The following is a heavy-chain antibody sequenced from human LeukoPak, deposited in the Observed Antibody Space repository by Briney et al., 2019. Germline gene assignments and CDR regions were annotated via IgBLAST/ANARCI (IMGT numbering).Heavy chain of an antibody. CDR1: GYTFTSYG. CDR3: ARSQSKIVATIQPTGDYYYYYYMDV. D-gene: IGHD5-12*01. V-gene: IGHV1-18*01. J-gene: IGHJ6*03. CDR2: ISAYNGNT. Sequence: ASVKVSCKASGYTFTSYGISWVRQAPGQGLEWMGWISAYNGNTNYAQKLQGRVTMTTDTSTSTAYMELRSLRSDDTAVYYCARSQSKIVATIQPTGDYYYYYYMDVWGKGTTVTVSS.